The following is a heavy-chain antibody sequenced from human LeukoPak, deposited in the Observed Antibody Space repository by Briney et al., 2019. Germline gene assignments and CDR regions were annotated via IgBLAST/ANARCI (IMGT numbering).Heavy chain of an antibody. Sequence: KPGGSLRLSCAASGFTFSSYSMNWVRQAPGKGLEWVSSISSSSSYIYYADSVKGRFTISRDNAKNSLYLQMNSLRAEDTAVYYCARAAMVRGVSHCFDPWGKGTRVSVSS. D-gene: IGHD3-10*01. CDR3: ARAAMVRGVSHCFDP. J-gene: IGHJ5*02. V-gene: IGHV3-21*01. CDR1: GFTFSSYS. CDR2: ISSSSSYI.